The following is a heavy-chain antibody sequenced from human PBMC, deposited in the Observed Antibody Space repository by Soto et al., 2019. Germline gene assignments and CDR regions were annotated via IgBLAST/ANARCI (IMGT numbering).Heavy chain of an antibody. D-gene: IGHD6-6*01. CDR3: ARRGRCSSDPFAH. V-gene: IGHV4-4*07. CDR2: FESSVSP. Sequence: QVQLQESGPGLVKPSGTLSLTCAVSGASISGYYWSWIRQSAGKGLEWLGRFESSVSPSYNPSLGSRVTRSNDTARHQLSLTLRSVAAADTAVDFGARRGRCSSDPFAHWGQGILVTVSS. J-gene: IGHJ4*02. CDR1: GASISGYY.